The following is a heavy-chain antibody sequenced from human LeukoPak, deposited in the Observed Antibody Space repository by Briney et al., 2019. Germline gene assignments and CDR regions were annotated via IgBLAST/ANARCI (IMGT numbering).Heavy chain of an antibody. D-gene: IGHD3-16*01. CDR3: ARGNDYVWESDAFDI. Sequence: ASVKVSCKAPGYTFTSYYMHWVRQAPGQGLEWMGIINPSGGSTSYAQKFQGRVTMTRNTSISTAYMELSSLRSEDTAVYYCARGNDYVWESDAFDIWGQGTMVTVSS. J-gene: IGHJ3*02. CDR2: INPSGGST. CDR1: GYTFTSYY. V-gene: IGHV1-46*01.